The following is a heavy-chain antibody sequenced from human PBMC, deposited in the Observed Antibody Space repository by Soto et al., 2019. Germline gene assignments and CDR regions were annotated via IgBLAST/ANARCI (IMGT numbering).Heavy chain of an antibody. CDR2: IYTTGTT. Sequence: SETLSLTCTVSGGSISSYYWTWIRRPAGKGLEWIGRIYTTGTTNYNPSLKSRVTLSLDTSKNQFSLKLNSVTAADTAVYYCARGGAGYCSGGTCSNFFYGMDVWGQGTTVTVSS. V-gene: IGHV4-4*07. D-gene: IGHD2-15*01. CDR3: ARGGAGYCSGGTCSNFFYGMDV. J-gene: IGHJ6*02. CDR1: GGSISSYY.